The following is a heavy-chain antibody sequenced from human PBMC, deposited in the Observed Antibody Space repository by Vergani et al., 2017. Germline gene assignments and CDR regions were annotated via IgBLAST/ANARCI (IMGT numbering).Heavy chain of an antibody. D-gene: IGHD3-10*01. J-gene: IGHJ5*02. V-gene: IGHV4-61*02. CDR3: ARDSWTSELRGVYWFDT. CDR2: IHSSGTT. Sequence: QVQLHESGPGLVKPSQTLSLTCTVSGGSITSGSFYWSWIRQPAGKGLEWIGRIHSSGTTNYNPSLKSRVTLSVDTSKNQLSLRMTSVTAADTAVYYCARDSWTSELRGVYWFDTWGQGTLATVSS. CDR1: GGSITSGSFY.